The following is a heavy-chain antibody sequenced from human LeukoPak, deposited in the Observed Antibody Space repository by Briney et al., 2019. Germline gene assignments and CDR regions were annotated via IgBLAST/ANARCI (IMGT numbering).Heavy chain of an antibody. CDR1: GFTFSNAW. D-gene: IGHD3-16*01. V-gene: IGHV3-15*01. CDR2: IKSKTDGGTT. CDR3: TTDALITFGGVIAY. Sequence: GGSLRLSCAASGFTFSNAWMSWVRQAPGKGLEWVGRIKSKTDGGTTDYAAPVKGRFTISRDDSKNTLYLQMNSLKTEDTAVCYCTTDALITFGGVIAYWGQGTLVTVSS. J-gene: IGHJ4*02.